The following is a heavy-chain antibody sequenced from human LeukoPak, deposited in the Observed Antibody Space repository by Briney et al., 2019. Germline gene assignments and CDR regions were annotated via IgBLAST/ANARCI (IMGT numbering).Heavy chain of an antibody. J-gene: IGHJ3*02. D-gene: IGHD5-18*01. CDR1: GFTFSSYS. CDR2: IKQDGSEK. Sequence: PGGSLRLSCAASGFTFSSYSMSWVRQAPGKGLEWVANIKQDGSEKYYVDSVKGRFTISRDNAKNSLYLQMNSLRAEDTAVYYCARDLKEYSYGLGDAFDIWGQGTMVTVSS. CDR3: ARDLKEYSYGLGDAFDI. V-gene: IGHV3-7*01.